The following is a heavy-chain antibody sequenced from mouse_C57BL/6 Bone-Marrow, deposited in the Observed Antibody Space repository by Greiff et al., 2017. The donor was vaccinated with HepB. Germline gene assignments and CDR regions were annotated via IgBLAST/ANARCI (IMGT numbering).Heavy chain of an antibody. CDR1: GFTFSSYG. CDR3: ARQRGDSYYGSSNWYFDV. CDR2: ISSGGSYT. V-gene: IGHV5-6*01. D-gene: IGHD1-1*01. J-gene: IGHJ1*03. Sequence: EVQLVESGGDLVKPGGSLKLSCAASGFTFSSYGMSWVRQTPDKRLEWVATISSGGSYTYYPDSVKGRFTISRDNAKNTLYLQMSSLKSEDTAMYYCARQRGDSYYGSSNWYFDVWGTGTTVTVSS.